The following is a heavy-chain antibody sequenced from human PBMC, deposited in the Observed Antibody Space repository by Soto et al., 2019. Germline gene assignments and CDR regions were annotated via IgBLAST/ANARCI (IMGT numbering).Heavy chain of an antibody. CDR3: ASGRNFYGDYGGVDY. CDR1: GCSISSSSYY. J-gene: IGHJ4*02. V-gene: IGHV4-39*01. CDR2: IYYSGST. D-gene: IGHD4-17*01. Sequence: XETLSLTCTVAGCSISSSSYYWGWIRQPPGKGLEWIGIIYYSGSTCYNPSLKSRVTISVDTSKNQFSLKLSSVTAADTAVYYCASGRNFYGDYGGVDYWGQGTLVTVSS.